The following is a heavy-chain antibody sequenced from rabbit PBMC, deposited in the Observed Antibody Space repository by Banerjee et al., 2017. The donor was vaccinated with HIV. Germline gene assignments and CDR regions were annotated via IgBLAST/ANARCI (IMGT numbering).Heavy chain of an antibody. CDR2: INTSSGTT. D-gene: IGHD1-1*01. CDR1: GFSFSNKYV. V-gene: IGHV1S45*01. Sequence: QEQLEESGGDLVKPEGSLTLTCTASGFSFSNKYVMCWVRQAPGKGLEWIACINTSSGTTYYASWAKGRFTISKTSSTTVTLQMTSLIAADTATYFCARRAVSGSDYAAFTLWGPGTLVTVS. J-gene: IGHJ4*01. CDR3: ARRAVSGSDYAAFTL.